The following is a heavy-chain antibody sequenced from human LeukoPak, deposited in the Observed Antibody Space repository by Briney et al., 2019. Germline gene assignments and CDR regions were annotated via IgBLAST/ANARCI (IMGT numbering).Heavy chain of an antibody. CDR3: ARGSKGSSWPGGYFDL. V-gene: IGHV4-31*03. Sequence: SETLSLTCTVSGGSIRSGGYCWSWIRQHPGKGLDPGKGLEWIGYIYYSGSANYNPSLRSRVTISVDTSKNQFSLKLTSVTAADTAVYYCARGSKGSSWPGGYFDLWGRGTLVTVSS. CDR2: IYYSGSA. CDR1: GGSIRSGGYC. D-gene: IGHD6-13*01. J-gene: IGHJ2*01.